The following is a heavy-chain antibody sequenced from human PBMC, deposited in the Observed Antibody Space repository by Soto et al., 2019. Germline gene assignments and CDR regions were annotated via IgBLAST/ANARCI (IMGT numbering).Heavy chain of an antibody. D-gene: IGHD3-22*01. J-gene: IGHJ4*02. V-gene: IGHV3-30*18. CDR1: GFTFSSYG. CDR2: ISYDGSNK. Sequence: GGSLRLSCAASGFTFSSYGMHWVRQAPGKGLEWVAVISYDGSNKYYADSVKGRFTISRDNSKNTLYLQMNSLRAEDTAVYYCAKDRGGLDYYDSSGYLDYWGQGTLVTVSS. CDR3: AKDRGGLDYYDSSGYLDY.